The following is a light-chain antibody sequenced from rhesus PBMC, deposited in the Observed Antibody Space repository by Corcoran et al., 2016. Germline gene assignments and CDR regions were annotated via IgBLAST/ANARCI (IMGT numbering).Light chain of an antibody. CDR2: DAS. J-gene: IGKJ4*01. CDR1: QSVSSS. V-gene: IGKV3-35*01. CDR3: QQYTNWPLT. Sequence: EIVLTQSPATLSLSPGERATLSCRASQSVSSSLAWYKQKPGQAPRLLIYDASSRATGIPERVIGSGSGTDFTLTISSLWPEDVGVYYCQQYTNWPLTFGGGTKVELK.